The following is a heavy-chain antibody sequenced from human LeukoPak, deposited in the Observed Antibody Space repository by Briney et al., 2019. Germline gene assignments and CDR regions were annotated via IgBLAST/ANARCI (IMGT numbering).Heavy chain of an antibody. J-gene: IGHJ4*02. D-gene: IGHD1-26*01. V-gene: IGHV3-23*01. CDR1: GFTFSSYA. Sequence: GGSLRLSCAAFGFTFSSYAMSWVRQAPGKGLEWVSAISGSGGSTYYADSVKGRFTISRDNSKNTLYLQMNSLRAEDTALYYCASGGIYYGAAFDFWGQGTLVTVSS. CDR3: ASGGIYYGAAFDF. CDR2: ISGSGGST.